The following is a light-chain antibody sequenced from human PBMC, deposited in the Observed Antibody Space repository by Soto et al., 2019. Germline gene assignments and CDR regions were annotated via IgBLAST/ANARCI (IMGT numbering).Light chain of an antibody. J-gene: IGKJ5*01. Sequence: EILLTQSPATLSLSPGDRATLSCRASQSVGTYLAWFQQKAGQAPRLLIYDASNWATGIPARFSGSGSGTDFTLTISSLEPEDFAVYYCQQRSNWPPITFGQGTRLEIK. CDR2: DAS. V-gene: IGKV3-11*01. CDR1: QSVGTY. CDR3: QQRSNWPPIT.